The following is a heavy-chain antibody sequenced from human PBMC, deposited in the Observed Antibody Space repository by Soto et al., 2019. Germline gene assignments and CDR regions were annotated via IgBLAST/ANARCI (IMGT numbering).Heavy chain of an antibody. Sequence: QVQLVESGGGVVQPGRSLRLSCAASGFTFSSYGMHWVRQAPGKGLEWVAVIWYDGSNKYCADSVKGRFTISRDNSKNTLYLQMNSLRAEDTAVYYCARDPVVSSGWVRGMDVWGQGTTVTVSS. V-gene: IGHV3-33*01. J-gene: IGHJ6*02. CDR2: IWYDGSNK. CDR3: ARDPVVSSGWVRGMDV. D-gene: IGHD6-19*01. CDR1: GFTFSSYG.